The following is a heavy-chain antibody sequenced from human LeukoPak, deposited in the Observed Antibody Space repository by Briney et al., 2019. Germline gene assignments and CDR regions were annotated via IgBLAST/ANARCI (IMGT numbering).Heavy chain of an antibody. J-gene: IGHJ4*02. CDR1: GFTLSSYE. V-gene: IGHV3-23*01. Sequence: GGSLRLSCTASGFTLSSYEMSWIRQAPGKGLEWVSSIDYSGGSTYYADSVKGRFTISRDNSKNTLYLQMNRLRAEDTAVYYCAKRGLAAALFRWGQGTLVTVSS. CDR3: AKRGLAAALFR. D-gene: IGHD6-13*01. CDR2: IDYSGGST.